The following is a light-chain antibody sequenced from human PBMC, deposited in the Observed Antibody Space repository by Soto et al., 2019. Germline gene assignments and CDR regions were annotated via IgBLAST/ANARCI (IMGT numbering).Light chain of an antibody. J-gene: IGLJ2*01. CDR1: TGAVTNGYY. V-gene: IGLV7-43*01. CDR2: STS. CDR3: LLYYGGARV. Sequence: QAVVTQARSLTVSPGETVTLTCASSTGAVTNGYYPNWYQQKPGQAPKALIYSTSNNHSLTPARFSGSLLGGKAALTLSGVHPEDAAESYCLLYYGGARVFGGGTKLTVL.